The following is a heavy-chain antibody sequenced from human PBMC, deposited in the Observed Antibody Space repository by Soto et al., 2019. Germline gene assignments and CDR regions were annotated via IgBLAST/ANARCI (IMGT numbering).Heavy chain of an antibody. CDR1: GGSISSGGYY. V-gene: IGHV4-31*03. J-gene: IGHJ6*02. D-gene: IGHD3-9*01. CDR2: IYYSGST. CDR3: AKTPYYDILAGYYPYGMDV. Sequence: SETLSLTCTVSGGSISSGGYYWSWIRHHPGKGLEWIGYIYYSGSTYYNPSLKSRVTISVDTSKNQFSLKLSSVTAADTAVYYCAKTPYYDILAGYYPYGMDVWGQGTTVTVSS.